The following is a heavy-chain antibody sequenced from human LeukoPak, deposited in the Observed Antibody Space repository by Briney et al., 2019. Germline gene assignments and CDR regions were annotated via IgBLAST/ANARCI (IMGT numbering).Heavy chain of an antibody. J-gene: IGHJ4*02. CDR2: ISSSSSYT. D-gene: IGHD6-19*01. V-gene: IGHV3-11*06. CDR1: GFTFSDYY. Sequence: GGSLRLSCAASGFTFSDYYMSWIRQAPGKGLEWVSYISSSSSYTNYADSVKGRFTISRDNAKNSLYLQMNSLRAEDTAVYYCATSRRWDSSGPFDYWGQGTLVTVSS. CDR3: ATSRRWDSSGPFDY.